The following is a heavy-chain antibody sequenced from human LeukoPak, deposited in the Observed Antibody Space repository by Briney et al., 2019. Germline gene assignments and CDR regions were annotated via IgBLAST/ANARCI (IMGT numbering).Heavy chain of an antibody. D-gene: IGHD3-22*01. J-gene: IGHJ4*02. Sequence: GGSLRLSCTASGFTFGDYAMSWFRQAPGKGLEWVGFIRSKAYGGTTEYAASVKGRFTISRDDSKSIAYLQMNSLKTEDTAGYYCTRDASFGYDSSGYQDYWGQGTLVTVSS. CDR1: GFTFGDYA. V-gene: IGHV3-49*03. CDR2: IRSKAYGGTT. CDR3: TRDASFGYDSSGYQDY.